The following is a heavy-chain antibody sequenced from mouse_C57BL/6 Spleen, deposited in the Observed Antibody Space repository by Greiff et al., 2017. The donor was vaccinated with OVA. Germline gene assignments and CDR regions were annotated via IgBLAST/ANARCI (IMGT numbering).Heavy chain of an antibody. V-gene: IGHV1-81*01. CDR1: GYTFTSYG. Sequence: VKLVESGAELARPGASVKLSCKASGYTFTSYGISWVKQRTGQGLEWIGEIYPRSGNTYYNEKFKGKATLTADKSSSTAYMELRSLTSEDSAVYFCARAGTTVEGSFDYWGQGTTLTVSS. J-gene: IGHJ2*01. CDR3: ARAGTTVEGSFDY. D-gene: IGHD1-1*01. CDR2: IYPRSGNT.